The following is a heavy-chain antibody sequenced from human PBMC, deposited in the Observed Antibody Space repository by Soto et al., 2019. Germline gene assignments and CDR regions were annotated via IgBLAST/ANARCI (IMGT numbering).Heavy chain of an antibody. CDR1: GFTFSSYA. V-gene: IGHV3-23*01. CDR3: ARSSREQSRTWYLDFLY. CDR2: TSGSGGST. J-gene: IGHJ4*02. Sequence: PGGSLRLSCAASGFTFSSYAMHWVRQAPGKGLEWVSSTSGSGGSTYYADSVRGRFTISRDNSKNTLCLQMSSLRVEDTAIYYCARSSREQSRTWYLDFLYWGQGSLVTVSS. D-gene: IGHD6-13*01.